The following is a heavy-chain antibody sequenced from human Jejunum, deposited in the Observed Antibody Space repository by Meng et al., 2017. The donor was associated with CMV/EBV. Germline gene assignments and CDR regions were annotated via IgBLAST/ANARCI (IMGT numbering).Heavy chain of an antibody. V-gene: IGHV3-30*02. CDR3: AREVGAQDY. CDR1: GFSFRDYG. D-gene: IGHD6-6*01. CDR2: IRYDGSQSNK. Sequence: HLVASGGGVVHRGRSLRLSCAASGFSFRDYGMHWVRQAPGKGLEWVAFIRYDGSQSNKYYVDSVKGRFTISRDSSKNTLYLQMNSLRAEDTAVYYCAREVGAQDYWGQGTLVTVSS. J-gene: IGHJ4*02.